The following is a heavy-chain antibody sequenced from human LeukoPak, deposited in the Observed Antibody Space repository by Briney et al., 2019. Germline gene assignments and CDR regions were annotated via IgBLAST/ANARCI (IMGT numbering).Heavy chain of an antibody. Sequence: GGSLRLSCAASGFAFSAYWIHWVRRAPGKGLEWVSRIKEDATIITYANSVNGRFINCRDNSKKSMYLQMNNLRAEGLTAYYSVRDHIVVGAAGDYFHFWGQGTLVIVSS. CDR3: VRDHIVVGAAGDYFHF. CDR2: IKEDATII. V-gene: IGHV3-74*01. CDR1: GFAFSAYW. D-gene: IGHD1-26*01. J-gene: IGHJ4*02.